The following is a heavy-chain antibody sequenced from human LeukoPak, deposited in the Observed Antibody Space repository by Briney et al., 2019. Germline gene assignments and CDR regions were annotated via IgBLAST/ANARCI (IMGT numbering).Heavy chain of an antibody. D-gene: IGHD5-18*01. CDR1: GFTFSSYA. Sequence: PGGSLRLSCAASGFTFSSYAMSWVRQAPGKGLEWVSAISGNGGGTYYTDSVKGRFTISRDNFKNTLYLQMNSLRAEDTAVYYCARDHCGDTAMGEMGYWYFDLWGRGTLVTVSS. CDR2: ISGNGGGT. CDR3: ARDHCGDTAMGEMGYWYFDL. J-gene: IGHJ2*01. V-gene: IGHV3-23*01.